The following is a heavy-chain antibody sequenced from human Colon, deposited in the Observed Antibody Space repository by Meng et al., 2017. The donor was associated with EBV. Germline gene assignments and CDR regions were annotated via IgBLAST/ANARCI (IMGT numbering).Heavy chain of an antibody. CDR1: GGSLDNSDHF. Sequence: LQLQETAPGLVNPSETRSLTCTVSGGSLDNSDHFWEWIGQPPGKGLEWIGSVRYSGTAYYNPSLTSRVTMSVDTSKNQFSLNLSSLTAADTAVYYCERHVYGDSYGFWGQGTLVTVSS. CDR2: VRYSGTA. CDR3: ERHVYGDSYGF. D-gene: IGHD4-17*01. J-gene: IGHJ4*02. V-gene: IGHV4-39*01.